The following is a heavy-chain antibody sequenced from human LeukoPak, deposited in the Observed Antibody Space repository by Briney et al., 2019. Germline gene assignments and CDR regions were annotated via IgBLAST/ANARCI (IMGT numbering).Heavy chain of an antibody. CDR3: ARALRDAFDI. CDR2: INPDGSDT. Sequence: GGSLRLSCAASGFTFRTNWMSWVRQAPGKGLEWVANINPDGSDTSYLDSVKGRFSISRDNAKKSLYLQLNSLRAGDTAVYYCARALRDAFDIWGQGTMVTVSS. J-gene: IGHJ3*02. V-gene: IGHV3-7*03. CDR1: GFTFRTNW.